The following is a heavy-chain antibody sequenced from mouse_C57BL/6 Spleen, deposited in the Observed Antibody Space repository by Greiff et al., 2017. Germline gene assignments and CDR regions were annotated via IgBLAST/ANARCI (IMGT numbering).Heavy chain of an antibody. Sequence: DVQLVESEGGLVQPGSSMKLSCTASGFTFSDYYMAWVRQVPEKGLEWVANINYDGSSTYYLDSLKSRFIISRDNAKNILYLQMSSLKSEDTATYYCARGNYGSSSFDYWGQGTTLTVSS. CDR2: INYDGSST. D-gene: IGHD1-1*01. J-gene: IGHJ2*01. V-gene: IGHV5-16*01. CDR3: ARGNYGSSSFDY. CDR1: GFTFSDYY.